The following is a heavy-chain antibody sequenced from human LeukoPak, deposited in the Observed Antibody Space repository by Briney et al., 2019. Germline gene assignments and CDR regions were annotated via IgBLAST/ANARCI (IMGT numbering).Heavy chain of an antibody. D-gene: IGHD5-12*01. V-gene: IGHV3-11*04. CDR2: IGPNSDNI. CDR3: VRETGWLFDF. CDR1: GFSFRDRY. Sequence: GGSLRLSCAATGFSFRDRYMSWIRQAPGKGMEWVAYIGPNSDNIHYADSVKGRFTISRDNAKNSLFLQVNSLRAEDSAVYYCVRETGWLFDFWGQGTLVIVSS. J-gene: IGHJ4*02.